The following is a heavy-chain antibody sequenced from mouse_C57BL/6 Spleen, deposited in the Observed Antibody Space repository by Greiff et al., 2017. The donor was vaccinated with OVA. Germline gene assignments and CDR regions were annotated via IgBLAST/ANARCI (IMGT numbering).Heavy chain of an antibody. CDR1: GYTFTSYW. Sequence: QVQLKQSGAELVRPGTSVKLSCKASGYTFTSYWMHWVKQRPGQGLEWIGVIDPSDSYTNYNQKFKGKATLTVDTSSSTAYMQLSSLTSEDSAVYYCARRRTGTATGYFDYWGQGTTLTVSS. J-gene: IGHJ2*01. D-gene: IGHD4-1*01. V-gene: IGHV1-59*01. CDR2: IDPSDSYT. CDR3: ARRRTGTATGYFDY.